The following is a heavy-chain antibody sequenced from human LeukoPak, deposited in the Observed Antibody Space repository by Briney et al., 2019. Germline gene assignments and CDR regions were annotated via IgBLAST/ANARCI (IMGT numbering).Heavy chain of an antibody. CDR2: TFYTGRT. V-gene: IGHV4-39*01. J-gene: IGHJ3*01. CDR3: ARRRHNFDFYDV. D-gene: IGHD3/OR15-3a*01. Sequence: PSETLSLTCTVSGDSIISNIYWWDWVRLPPGKGLEWIGATFYTGRTFYSPSLKSRVTISVDTSKNQFSLDLSSATAADTAVYYCARRRHNFDFYDVWGQGTRVTVS. CDR1: GDSIISNIYW.